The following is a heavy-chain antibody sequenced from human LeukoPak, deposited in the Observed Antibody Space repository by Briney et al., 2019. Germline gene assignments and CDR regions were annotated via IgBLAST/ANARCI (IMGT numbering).Heavy chain of an antibody. Sequence: GGSLRLSCSASGFTFSSYAMHWVRQAPGKGLEYVSAISSNGGSTYYADSVKGRFTISRDNSKNTLYLQMSSLRAEDTAVYYCARVGSSGPIDYWGQGTLVTVSS. V-gene: IGHV3-64D*09. CDR2: ISSNGGST. CDR3: ARVGSSGPIDY. CDR1: GFTFSSYA. D-gene: IGHD6-19*01. J-gene: IGHJ4*02.